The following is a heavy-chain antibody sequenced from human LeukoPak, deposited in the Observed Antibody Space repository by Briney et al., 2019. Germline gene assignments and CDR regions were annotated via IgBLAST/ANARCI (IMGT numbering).Heavy chain of an antibody. CDR1: GYSISSGYY. D-gene: IGHD1-14*01. CDR3: ARDLVISGSPDYFDY. CDR2: IYHSGST. J-gene: IGHJ4*02. Sequence: PSETLSLTCAVSGYSISSGYYWGWIRQPPGKGLEWIGSIYHSGSTYYNPSLKSRVTISVDTSKDQFSLKLSSVTAADTAVYYCARDLVISGSPDYFDYWGQGTLVTVSS. V-gene: IGHV4-38-2*02.